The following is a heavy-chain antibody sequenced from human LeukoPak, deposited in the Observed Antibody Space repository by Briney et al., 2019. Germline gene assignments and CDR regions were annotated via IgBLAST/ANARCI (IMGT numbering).Heavy chain of an antibody. CDR2: LTGSGNTA. V-gene: IGHV3-23*01. Sequence: PGGSLRLSCAASGFTFSSYAMSWVRQAPGKGLEWVSGLTGSGNTAYYADSVKGRFTISRDNSKNTLYLQMSSLRVEDTAMYYCAKDVRNTGWYKESWGQGNLGTVSS. CDR3: AKDVRNTGWYKES. D-gene: IGHD6-19*01. CDR1: GFTFSSYA. J-gene: IGHJ5*02.